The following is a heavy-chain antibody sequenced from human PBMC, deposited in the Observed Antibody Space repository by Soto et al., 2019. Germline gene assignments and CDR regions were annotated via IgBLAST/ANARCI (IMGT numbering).Heavy chain of an antibody. D-gene: IGHD3-3*01. J-gene: IGHJ3*02. V-gene: IGHV1-18*01. CDR2: ISAYNGNT. CDR1: GYAFTSYG. CDR3: ARDLKSTYYDFWSGYQEKNDAFDI. Sequence: QVQLVPSGAEVKKPGASVKVSCKASGYAFTSYGISWVRQAPGQGLEWMGWISAYNGNTNYAQKLQGRVTMTTDTSTSTAYMELTSLRSDDTAVYYCARDLKSTYYDFWSGYQEKNDAFDIWGQGTMVTVSS.